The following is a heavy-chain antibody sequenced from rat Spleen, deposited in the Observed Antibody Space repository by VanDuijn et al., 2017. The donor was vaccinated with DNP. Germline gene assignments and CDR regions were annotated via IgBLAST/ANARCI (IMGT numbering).Heavy chain of an antibody. CDR2: ISYDGSSI. J-gene: IGHJ2*01. CDR1: GFTFSDYY. V-gene: IGHV5-22*01. Sequence: EVQLVKSGGGLVQPGRSLKLSCATSGFTFSDYYMAWVRQAPKKGLEWVASISYDGSSIYYGDSVKGRFTISRDNAEGTLNLQMNSLRSEDTATYYCASHTYYGYDYFVYWGQGVMVTVSS. CDR3: ASHTYYGYDYFVY. D-gene: IGHD1-9*01.